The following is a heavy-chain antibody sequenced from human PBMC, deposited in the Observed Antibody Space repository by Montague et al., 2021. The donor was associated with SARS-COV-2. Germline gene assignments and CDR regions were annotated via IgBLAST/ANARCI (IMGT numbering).Heavy chain of an antibody. CDR3: ASAFYGDHWASDV. CDR2: TYYRSWWRS. CDR1: GDSVSSTSAS. V-gene: IGHV6-1*01. J-gene: IGHJ3*01. D-gene: IGHD3-3*02. Sequence: CAISGDSVSSTSASWNWIRQSPSRGLEWLGRTYYRSWWRSQHPVSLESRITISRDTSKNQFSLQVNSVTPDDTACYYCASAFYGDHWASDVWGQGTMVTVSS.